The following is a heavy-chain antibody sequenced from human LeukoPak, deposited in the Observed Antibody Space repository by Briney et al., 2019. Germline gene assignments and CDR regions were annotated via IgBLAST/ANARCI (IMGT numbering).Heavy chain of an antibody. J-gene: IGHJ4*02. Sequence: PSETLSLTCAVSGYSISSGYYWGWSRPPPGKGREGIGIIYHSGSTYYNPSLKSRVTISVDTSKNQFSLKLSSVTAADTAVYYCARHPLNYYGSGSYLDYWGQGTLVTVSS. CDR3: ARHPLNYYGSGSYLDY. CDR2: IYHSGST. V-gene: IGHV4-38-2*01. CDR1: GYSISSGYY. D-gene: IGHD3-10*01.